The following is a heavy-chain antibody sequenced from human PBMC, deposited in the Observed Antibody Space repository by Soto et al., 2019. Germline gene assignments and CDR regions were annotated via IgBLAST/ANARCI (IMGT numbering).Heavy chain of an antibody. CDR1: GFPFSSFA. J-gene: IGHJ6*02. CDR3: AKDFYTTRADTMDV. CDR2: ITGSGDST. Sequence: GGSLRLSCAPSGFPFSSFAMNWVRQAPGKGLEWVSTITGSGDSTNYADSVKGRFTISRDNSKNTLYLQMNSLRAEDTAVFYCAKDFYTTRADTMDVWGQGT. D-gene: IGHD2-2*02. V-gene: IGHV3-23*01.